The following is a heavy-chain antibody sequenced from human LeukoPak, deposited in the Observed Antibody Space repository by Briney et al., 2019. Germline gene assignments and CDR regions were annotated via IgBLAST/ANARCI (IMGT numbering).Heavy chain of an antibody. V-gene: IGHV3-23*01. Sequence: GGSLRLSCAASGFTFSSYAMSWVRQAPGKGLEWVSAISGSGGSTYYADSAKGRLIISRDNSKNTLYLQMNSLRAEDTAVYYCAKRRIAVAALDYWGQGTLVTVSS. CDR1: GFTFSSYA. CDR2: ISGSGGST. D-gene: IGHD6-19*01. CDR3: AKRRIAVAALDY. J-gene: IGHJ4*02.